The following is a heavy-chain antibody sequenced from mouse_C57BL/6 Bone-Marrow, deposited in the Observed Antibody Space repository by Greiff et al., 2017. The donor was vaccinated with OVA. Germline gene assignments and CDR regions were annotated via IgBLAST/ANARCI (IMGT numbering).Heavy chain of an antibody. CDR2: IYPGDGDT. CDR1: GYAFSSSW. CDR3: ARGRIYYYGSSYSYFDY. J-gene: IGHJ2*01. V-gene: IGHV1-82*01. D-gene: IGHD1-1*01. Sequence: QVQLQQSGPELVKPGASVKISCKASGYAFSSSWMNWVKQRPGKGLEWIGRIYPGDGDTNYNGKFKGKATLTADKSSSTAYMQLSSLTSEDSAVYFCARGRIYYYGSSYSYFDYWGQGTTLTVSS.